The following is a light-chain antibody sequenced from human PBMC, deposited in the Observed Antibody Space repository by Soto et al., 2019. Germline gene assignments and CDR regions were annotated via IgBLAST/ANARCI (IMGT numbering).Light chain of an antibody. J-gene: IGKJ2*01. CDR3: MQALQTRYT. Sequence: DIVMTQSPLSLPVTPGEPASISCRSSQSLLHSNGYNYLDWYLQKPGQSPQLLIYLGSNRASRVPDRFSGSGSGTDFTLKISRVEAEDVGVYYCMQALQTRYTFGQGTKVDIK. V-gene: IGKV2-28*01. CDR2: LGS. CDR1: QSLLHSNGYNY.